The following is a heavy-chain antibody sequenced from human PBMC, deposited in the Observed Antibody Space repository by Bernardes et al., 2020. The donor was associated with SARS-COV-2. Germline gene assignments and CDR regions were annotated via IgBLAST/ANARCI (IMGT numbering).Heavy chain of an antibody. D-gene: IGHD2-15*01. CDR3: AKLPVNLFCGVGSCGYFAP. CDR2: INPRNGGA. V-gene: IGHV1-2*02. J-gene: IGHJ5*02. CDR1: GYTFTAYY. Sequence: VSEKVSCKASGYTFTAYYLHWVRQAPGQGLEWMGWINPRNGGANYAQKFQGRVTMTRDTSINTAYLELTRLTSDDTAIYYCAKLPVNLFCGVGSCGYFAPWGQGTLVTVSS.